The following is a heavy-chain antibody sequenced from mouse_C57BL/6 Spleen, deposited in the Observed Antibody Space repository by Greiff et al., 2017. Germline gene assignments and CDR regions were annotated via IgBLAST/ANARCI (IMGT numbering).Heavy chain of an antibody. V-gene: IGHV5-9*01. CDR3: ASDYGSSYWYFDV. Sequence: EVKLMESGGGLVKPGGSLKLSCAASGFTFSSYTMSWVRQTPEQRLEWVATISGGGGNTYYPDSVKGRFTISGDNAKNTLYLQMSSLRSEDTALYYCASDYGSSYWYFDVWGTGTTVTVSS. J-gene: IGHJ1*03. CDR2: ISGGGGNT. CDR1: GFTFSSYT. D-gene: IGHD1-1*01.